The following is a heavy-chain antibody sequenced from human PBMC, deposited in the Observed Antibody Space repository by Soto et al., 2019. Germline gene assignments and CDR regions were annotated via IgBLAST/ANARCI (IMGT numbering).Heavy chain of an antibody. CDR2: IYHSGST. D-gene: IGHD2-2*01. V-gene: IGHV4-38-2*01. CDR3: ARAADLISRAPFDY. CDR1: GYSISSGYY. J-gene: IGHJ4*02. Sequence: SSETLSLTCAVSGYSISSGYYWGWIRPPPGTGLEWIGSIYHSGSTYYNPSLKSRVTISVDTSKSQFSLKLSSVTAADTAVYYCARAADLISRAPFDYCGQGSLVTVSS.